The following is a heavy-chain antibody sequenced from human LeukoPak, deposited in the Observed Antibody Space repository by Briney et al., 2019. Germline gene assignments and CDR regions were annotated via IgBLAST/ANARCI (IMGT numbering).Heavy chain of an antibody. CDR1: GYTFTSYY. Sequence: ASVKVSCKASGYTFTSYYMHWVRQAPGQGLEWMGWISAYNGNTNYAQKLQGRVTMTTDTSTSTAYMELRSLRSDDTAVYYCAREEMITFGGVIVGRNWFDPWGQGTLVTVSS. V-gene: IGHV1-18*04. CDR3: AREEMITFGGVIVGRNWFDP. J-gene: IGHJ5*02. CDR2: ISAYNGNT. D-gene: IGHD3-16*02.